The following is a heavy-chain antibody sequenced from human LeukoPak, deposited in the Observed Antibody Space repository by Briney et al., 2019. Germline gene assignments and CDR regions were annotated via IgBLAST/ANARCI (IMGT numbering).Heavy chain of an antibody. J-gene: IGHJ4*02. CDR3: AKPRLKSGYYLFDY. Sequence: GGSLRLSCAASGFTFSSYAMSWVRQAPGKGLEWVSAISGSGGGTYYADSVKGRFTISRDNSKNTLYLQMNSLRAEDTAVYYCAKPRLKSGYYLFDYWGQGTLVTVSS. CDR2: ISGSGGGT. D-gene: IGHD3-22*01. CDR1: GFTFSSYA. V-gene: IGHV3-23*01.